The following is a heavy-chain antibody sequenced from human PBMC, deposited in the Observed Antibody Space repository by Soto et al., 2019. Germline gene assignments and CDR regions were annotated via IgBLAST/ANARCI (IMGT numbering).Heavy chain of an antibody. CDR1: GFAVSSKY. J-gene: IGHJ4*02. CDR3: VQTSGWPGFDF. Sequence: EVQFVESGGGLIQPGGSLRLSCAASGFAVSSKYMTWVRQAPGKGLEWVSVIYGGGTTYYADSVKGRFTISRDTSTNTLYLQMNSLRAEDTGVYYCVQTSGWPGFDFWGEGTLVTVSS. D-gene: IGHD6-19*01. V-gene: IGHV3-53*01. CDR2: IYGGGTT.